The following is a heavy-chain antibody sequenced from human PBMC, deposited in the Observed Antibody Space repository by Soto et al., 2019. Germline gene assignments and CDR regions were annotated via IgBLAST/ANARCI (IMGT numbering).Heavy chain of an antibody. Sequence: SETLSLTCTVSGGSISSYYWSWIRQPPGKGLEWIGYIYYSGSTNYNPSLKSRVTISVDTSKNQFSLKLSSVTAADTAVYYCARGYYDYIWGREFDAFDIWGQGTMVTVSS. CDR3: ARGYYDYIWGREFDAFDI. D-gene: IGHD3-16*01. CDR2: IYYSGST. CDR1: GGSISSYY. J-gene: IGHJ3*02. V-gene: IGHV4-59*01.